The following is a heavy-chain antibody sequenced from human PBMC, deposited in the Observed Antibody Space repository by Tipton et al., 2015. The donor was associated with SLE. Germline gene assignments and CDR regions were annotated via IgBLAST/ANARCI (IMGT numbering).Heavy chain of an antibody. Sequence: TLSLTCTVSGGSISSSSYYWGWIRQPPGKGLEWIGYIYHSGSTYYNPSLKSRVTISVDRSKNQFSLKLSSVTAADTAVYYCASSYSSSFSPYYMDVWGKGTTVTVSS. J-gene: IGHJ6*03. V-gene: IGHV4-30-2*01. CDR3: ASSYSSSFSPYYMDV. CDR1: GGSISSSSYY. D-gene: IGHD6-13*01. CDR2: IYHSGST.